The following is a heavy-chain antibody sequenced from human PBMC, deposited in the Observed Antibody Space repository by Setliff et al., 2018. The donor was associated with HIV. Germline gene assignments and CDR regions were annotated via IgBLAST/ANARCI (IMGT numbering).Heavy chain of an antibody. D-gene: IGHD6-19*01. CDR1: GASFVGDNH. J-gene: IGHJ4*02. CDR3: ARARSDWYNVRPYYFDL. Sequence: PSETLSLTCAVSGASFVGDNHWSWIRQTPERGLEWIAYFMYTDIHYVNYLNYRNPSLASRLSISVDKSKNQFSLTFSSVTAADTAVYYCARARSDWYNVRPYYFDLWGQGTPVTVSS. V-gene: IGHV4-30-4*01. CDR2: FMYTDIHYVNYLN.